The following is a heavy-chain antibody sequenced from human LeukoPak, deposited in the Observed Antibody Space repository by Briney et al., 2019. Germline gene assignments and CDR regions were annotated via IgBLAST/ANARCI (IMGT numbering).Heavy chain of an antibody. CDR1: GYTFTIYG. CDR2: ISAYNGNT. V-gene: IGHV1-18*01. J-gene: IGHJ4*02. Sequence: GASVTVSCKASGYTFTIYGISWVRQAPGQGLEWMGWISAYNGNTNYAQKLQGRVTMTTDTSTSTAYMELRSLRSDDTAVYYCARDRGGDMGTIFGVVTAFDYWGQGTLVTVSS. D-gene: IGHD3-3*01. CDR3: ARDRGGDMGTIFGVVTAFDY.